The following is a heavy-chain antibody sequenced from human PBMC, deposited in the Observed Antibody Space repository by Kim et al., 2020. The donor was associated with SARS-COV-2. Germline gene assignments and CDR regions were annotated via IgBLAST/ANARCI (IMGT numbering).Heavy chain of an antibody. CDR3: ARAYYDSSGYYYVSWYFDL. J-gene: IGHJ2*01. D-gene: IGHD3-22*01. CDR2: IGTAGDP. CDR1: GFTFSSYD. Sequence: GGSLRLSCAASGFTFSSYDMHWVRQATGKGLEWVSAIGTAGDPYYPGSVKGRFTISRENAKNSLYLQMNSLTAGDTAVYYCARAYYDSSGYYYVSWYFDLWGRGTLVTVSS. V-gene: IGHV3-13*05.